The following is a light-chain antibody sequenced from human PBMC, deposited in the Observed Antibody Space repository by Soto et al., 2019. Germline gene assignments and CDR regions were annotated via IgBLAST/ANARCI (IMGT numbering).Light chain of an antibody. J-gene: IGKJ1*01. CDR2: AAS. Sequence: LSQSAGTLSLYTGERATLSCRASQSVSSNYLAWFQQKPGQVPRLLIYAASSRATGIPDRFSGSGSGTDFTLTISRLEPEDFAVYYCPQYASSPQTFGQGTMVDIK. CDR3: PQYASSPQT. V-gene: IGKV3-20*01. CDR1: QSVSSNY.